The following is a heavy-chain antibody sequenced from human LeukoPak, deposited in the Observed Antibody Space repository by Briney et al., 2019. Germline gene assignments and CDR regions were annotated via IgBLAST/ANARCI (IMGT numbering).Heavy chain of an antibody. D-gene: IGHD3-10*01. J-gene: IGHJ5*02. CDR1: GFTFSSYA. Sequence: GRSLRLSCAASGFTFSSYAMHWVRQAPGKGLEWVAVISYDGSNKYYADSVKGRFTISRDNSKNTLYLQMNSLRAEDTAVYYCARDEEGRNWFDPWGQGTLVTVSS. V-gene: IGHV3-30*04. CDR2: ISYDGSNK. CDR3: ARDEEGRNWFDP.